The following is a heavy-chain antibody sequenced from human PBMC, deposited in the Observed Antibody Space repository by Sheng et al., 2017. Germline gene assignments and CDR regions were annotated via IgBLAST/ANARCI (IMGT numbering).Heavy chain of an antibody. CDR3: AKDDWGPSSIGGPDC. CDR1: GFTFSSYG. V-gene: IGHV3-30*18. D-gene: IGHD6-6*01. CDR2: VSYDGSNK. J-gene: IGHJ4*02. Sequence: QVQLVESGGGVVQPGKSLRLSCAASGFTFSSYGMHWVRQAPGKGLEWVAVVSYDGSNKYYADSVKGRFTISRDNSKNTLYLQMNSLRPEDTAVYHCAKDDWGPSSIGGPDCWGQGTLVTVSS.